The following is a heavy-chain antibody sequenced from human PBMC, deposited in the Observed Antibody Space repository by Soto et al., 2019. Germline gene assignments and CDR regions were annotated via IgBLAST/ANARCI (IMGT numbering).Heavy chain of an antibody. J-gene: IGHJ4*02. CDR1: GFTFSSYA. Sequence: GGSLRLSCVASGFTFSSYAMSWVRQAPGKGLEWVSAISGSGGRTPYAASVKGRFTTPRNNSKTTLYLQMSSLRAEDTALYYCAKDLEFSSALNYWGQGTLLTAPS. D-gene: IGHD3-16*02. V-gene: IGHV3-23*01. CDR2: ISGSGGRT. CDR3: AKDLEFSSALNY.